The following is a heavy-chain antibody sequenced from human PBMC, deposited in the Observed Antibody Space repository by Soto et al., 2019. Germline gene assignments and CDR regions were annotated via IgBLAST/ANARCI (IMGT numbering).Heavy chain of an antibody. J-gene: IGHJ4*02. CDR3: ATGTNYDSSGYGLGFFDY. CDR1: GFTFSSYG. V-gene: IGHV3-30*03. Sequence: QVQLVESGGGVVQPGRSLRLSCAASGFTFSSYGMHWVRQAPGKGLEWVAVISYDGSNKYYADSVKGRFTISRDNSKNTLYLQMNSLRAEDTAVYYCATGTNYDSSGYGLGFFDYWGQGTLVTVSS. CDR2: ISYDGSNK. D-gene: IGHD3-22*01.